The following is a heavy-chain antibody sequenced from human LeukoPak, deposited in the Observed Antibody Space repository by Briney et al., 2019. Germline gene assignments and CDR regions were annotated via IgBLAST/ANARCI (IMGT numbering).Heavy chain of an antibody. D-gene: IGHD2-2*01. CDR3: ATFNQLPL. V-gene: IGHV1-8*01. Sequence: ASVKVSCKASGFTFSNYDINWVRQAPGQGLEWMGWLNPKSGDTGYAQKFQGRVAMTRNTSITTAYMEVSSLTSEDTAVYYCATFNQLPLWGQGTLVTVSS. CDR2: LNPKSGDT. J-gene: IGHJ4*02. CDR1: GFTFSNYD.